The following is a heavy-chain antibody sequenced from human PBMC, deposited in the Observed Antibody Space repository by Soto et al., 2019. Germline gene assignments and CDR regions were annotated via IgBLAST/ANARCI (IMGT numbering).Heavy chain of an antibody. CDR3: ARVRTVVTRGPFDY. CDR1: GGSISSSNYY. D-gene: IGHD2-15*01. V-gene: IGHV4-31*03. Sequence: LSLTCTVSGGSISSSNYYWSWIRQHPGKGLEWIGYIYYSGSSYYNPSLKSRVTISVDTSKNRFSLRLSSVTAADTAVYYCARVRTVVTRGPFDYWGQGTLVTVSS. CDR2: IYYSGSS. J-gene: IGHJ4*02.